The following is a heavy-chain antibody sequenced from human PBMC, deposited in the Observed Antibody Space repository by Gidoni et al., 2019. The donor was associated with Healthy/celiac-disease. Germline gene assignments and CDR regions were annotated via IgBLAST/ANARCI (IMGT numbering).Heavy chain of an antibody. CDR1: GDTFTGYY. Sequence: QVQLVQSGAEEKKPGASVKVSCKSSGDTFTGYYMHWVRQAPGQGLEWMGWINPNSGGTNYAQKLQGRVTMTRDTSISTAYMELSRLRSDDTAVYYCARSGVAGALDYWGQGTLVTVSS. J-gene: IGHJ4*02. CDR3: ARSGVAGALDY. V-gene: IGHV1-2*02. CDR2: INPNSGGT. D-gene: IGHD6-19*01.